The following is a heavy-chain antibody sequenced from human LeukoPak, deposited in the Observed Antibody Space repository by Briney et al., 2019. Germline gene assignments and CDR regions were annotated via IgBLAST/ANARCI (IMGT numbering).Heavy chain of an antibody. CDR1: GFTFSDYY. CDR2: ISSSGSTI. Sequence: PGGSLRLSCAASGFTFSDYYMSWIRQAPGKGLEWISYISSSGSTIYYADSVKGRFTISRDNARNSLYLQMNSLRAEDTAVYYCARERAIASLRPYYFDYWGQGTLVTASS. CDR3: ARERAIASLRPYYFDY. V-gene: IGHV3-11*01. D-gene: IGHD6-6*01. J-gene: IGHJ4*02.